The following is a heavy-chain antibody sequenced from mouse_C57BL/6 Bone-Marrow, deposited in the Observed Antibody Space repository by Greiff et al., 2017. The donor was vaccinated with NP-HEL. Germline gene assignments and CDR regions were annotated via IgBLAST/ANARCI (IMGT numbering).Heavy chain of an antibody. V-gene: IGHV1-78*01. D-gene: IGHD1-2*01. Sequence: VQLQESDAELVKPGASVKISCKVSGYTFTDHTIHWMKQRPEPGLEWIGYIYPRDGSTKYNEKFKGKATLTADKSSSTAYMQLNSLTSEDSAVYFCAKGHYYGGFAYWGQGTLVTVSA. CDR3: AKGHYYGGFAY. CDR2: IYPRDGST. CDR1: GYTFTDHT. J-gene: IGHJ3*01.